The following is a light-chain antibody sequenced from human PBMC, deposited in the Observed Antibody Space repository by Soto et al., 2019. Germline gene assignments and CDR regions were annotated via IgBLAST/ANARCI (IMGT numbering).Light chain of an antibody. CDR1: SSDIASYKF. CDR2: KVN. CDR3: SSATNTDTLVV. Sequence: QSVLTQPASVSGSPGQSITICCTGTSSDIASYKFVSWFQHHPGKAPKLLIYKVNNRPSGISNRFSGSKSGNTASLTISGLQPEDEANYFCSSATNTDTLVVFGGGTKVTVL. V-gene: IGLV2-14*01. J-gene: IGLJ2*01.